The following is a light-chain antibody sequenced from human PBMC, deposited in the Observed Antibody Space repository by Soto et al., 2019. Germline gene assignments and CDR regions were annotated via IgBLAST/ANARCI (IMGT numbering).Light chain of an antibody. J-gene: IGKJ1*01. CDR2: GAS. Sequence: EIVLTQSPATLSLPPGERATLSCRASQSISSYLAWHQQKPGQAPRLLIYGASTRATGIPARFSGSGSGTEFTLTISSLQSEDFAVYYCQQYNNWPRTFGQGTKVDIK. V-gene: IGKV3-15*01. CDR3: QQYNNWPRT. CDR1: QSISSY.